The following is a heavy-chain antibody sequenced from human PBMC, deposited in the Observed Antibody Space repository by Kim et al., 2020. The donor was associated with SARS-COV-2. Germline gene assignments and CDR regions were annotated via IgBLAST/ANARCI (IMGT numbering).Heavy chain of an antibody. CDR2: FDPEDGET. CDR1: GYTLTELS. Sequence: ASVKVSCKVSGYTLTELSMHWVRQAPGKRLEWMGGFDPEDGETIYAQKFQGRVTMTEDTSTDTAYMELSSLRSEDTAVYYCATPRGREYYFDYWGQGTLVTVSS. D-gene: IGHD3-10*01. CDR3: ATPRGREYYFDY. J-gene: IGHJ4*02. V-gene: IGHV1-24*01.